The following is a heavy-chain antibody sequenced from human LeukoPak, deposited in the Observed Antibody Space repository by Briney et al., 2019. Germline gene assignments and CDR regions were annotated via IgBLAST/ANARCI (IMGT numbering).Heavy chain of an antibody. V-gene: IGHV4-30-2*01. CDR3: ARHSQYSHVDV. Sequence: SETLSLTCTVSGGSISSGGYYWSWIRQPPGKGVEWIGYIYHSGSTYYNPSLKSRVTISVDRSKNQFSLKLSSVTAADTAVYYCARHSQYSHVDVWGKGTTVTVSS. CDR2: IYHSGST. J-gene: IGHJ6*03. CDR1: GGSISSGGYY.